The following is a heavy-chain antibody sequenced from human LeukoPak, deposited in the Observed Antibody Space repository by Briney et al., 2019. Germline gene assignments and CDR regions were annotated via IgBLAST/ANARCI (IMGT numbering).Heavy chain of an antibody. Sequence: SETLSLTCAVYGGSFSGYYWSWIRQPPGKGLEWIGEINHSGSTNYNPSLKSRVTISVDTSKNQFSLKLSSVAAADTAVYYCARRAAGTSIDYWGQGTLVTVSS. J-gene: IGHJ4*02. D-gene: IGHD1/OR15-1a*01. CDR1: GGSFSGYY. CDR3: ARRAAGTSIDY. CDR2: INHSGST. V-gene: IGHV4-34*01.